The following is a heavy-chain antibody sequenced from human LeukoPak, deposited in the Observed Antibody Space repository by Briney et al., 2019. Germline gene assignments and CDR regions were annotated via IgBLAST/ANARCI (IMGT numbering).Heavy chain of an antibody. CDR1: GFTFYDHG. CDR3: AAGDRNGWYFDY. J-gene: IGHJ4*02. V-gene: IGHV3-20*04. Sequence: GQSLRLSCAPSGFTFYDHGMSWVRQVPGKGLGWVCGINWNGGSRGYADSVNGRFTISRDNAKNSLYLQMNSLRAEDTALYYCAAGDRNGWYFDYWGQGTLVTVSS. D-gene: IGHD6-19*01. CDR2: INWNGGSR.